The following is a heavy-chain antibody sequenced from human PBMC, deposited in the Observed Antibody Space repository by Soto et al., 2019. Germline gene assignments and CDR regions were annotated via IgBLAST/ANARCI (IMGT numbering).Heavy chain of an antibody. D-gene: IGHD2-2*01. CDR1: GYTFTSYG. CDR2: ISAYNGNT. CDR3: ARPKTPHCSSTSCSNYYYYYGMDV. Sequence: QVPLVQSGAEVKKPGASVKVSCKASGYTFTSYGISWVRQAPGQGLEWMGWISAYNGNTNYAQKLQGRVTMTTDTSTSTAYMELRSLRSDDTAVYYCARPKTPHCSSTSCSNYYYYYGMDVWGQGTTVTVSS. V-gene: IGHV1-18*01. J-gene: IGHJ6*02.